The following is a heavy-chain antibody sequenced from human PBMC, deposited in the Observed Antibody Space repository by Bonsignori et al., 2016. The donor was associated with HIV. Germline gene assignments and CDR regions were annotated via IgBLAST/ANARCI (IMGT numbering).Heavy chain of an antibody. D-gene: IGHD2-15*01. J-gene: IGHJ5*02. CDR3: ARGPGFCSGGSCYRFDP. CDR1: GYTFTSYD. CDR2: MNPNSAYT. Sequence: QVQLVQSGAEVKKPGASVKVSCKASGYTFTSYDINWVRQAPGQGLEWMGWMNPNSAYTGYAQKFQGRVTMTRNTSIRTAYMELSSLRSEDTAVYYCARGPGFCSGGSCYRFDPWGQGTLV. V-gene: IGHV1-8*02.